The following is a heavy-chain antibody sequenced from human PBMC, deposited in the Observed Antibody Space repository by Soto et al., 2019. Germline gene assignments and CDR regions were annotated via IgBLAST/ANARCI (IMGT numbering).Heavy chain of an antibody. D-gene: IGHD1-26*01. CDR3: AGDSRGRIVGATIDGGYYYYGMDV. Sequence: ASVKVSCKASGYTSTSYAMHWVRQAPGQRLEWMGWINAGNGNTKYSQKFQGRVTITRDTSASTGYMELSSLRSEDTAVYYCAGDSRGRIVGATIDGGYYYYGMDVWGQGTTVTVSS. V-gene: IGHV1-3*01. J-gene: IGHJ6*02. CDR2: INAGNGNT. CDR1: GYTSTSYA.